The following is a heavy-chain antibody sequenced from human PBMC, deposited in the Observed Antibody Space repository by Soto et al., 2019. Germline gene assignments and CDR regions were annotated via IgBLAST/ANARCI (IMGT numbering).Heavy chain of an antibody. CDR2: IYYNGNT. CDR3: VTNRGDYDGSCFAH. D-gene: IGHD2-15*01. CDR1: GTAITSGGSY. V-gene: IGHV4-31*04. J-gene: IGHJ4*02. Sequence: QVWLQESGPGPVKPSQTLSLTCSVSGTAITSGGSYWTWIRQHPGKGLEWIGYIYYNGNTKYNPFPEGRAPLSLDTSPILFSRSLNSVAAADTAVYYCVTNRGDYDGSCFAHWGQGTLVTVSS.